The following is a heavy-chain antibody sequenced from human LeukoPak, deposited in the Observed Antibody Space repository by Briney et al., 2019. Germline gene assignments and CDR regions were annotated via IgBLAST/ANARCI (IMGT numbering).Heavy chain of an antibody. D-gene: IGHD3-22*01. CDR2: INTDGSST. J-gene: IGHJ4*02. V-gene: IGHV3-74*01. CDR3: AKQARDYYDSSGYYSPRAFFDY. CDR1: GFTFSNSW. Sequence: GGSLRLSCAASGFTFSNSWMHWVRQTPGKGLVWVSRINTDGSSTSYADSVKGRFTISRDNAENTLYLQMNSLRAEDTAVYYCAKQARDYYDSSGYYSPRAFFDYWGQGTLVTVSS.